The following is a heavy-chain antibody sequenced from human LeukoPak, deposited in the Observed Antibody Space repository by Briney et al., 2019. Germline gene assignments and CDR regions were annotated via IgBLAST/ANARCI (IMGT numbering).Heavy chain of an antibody. CDR1: GYTFTGYY. CDR3: ARVNIRGYSYGHDY. Sequence: ASVKVSCKAFGYTFTGYYMHWVRQAPGQGLEWMGWINPNSGGTNYAQKFQGRVTMARDTSISTAYMELSRLRSDDTAVYYCARVNIRGYSYGHDYWGQGTLVTVSS. D-gene: IGHD5-18*01. V-gene: IGHV1-2*02. CDR2: INPNSGGT. J-gene: IGHJ4*02.